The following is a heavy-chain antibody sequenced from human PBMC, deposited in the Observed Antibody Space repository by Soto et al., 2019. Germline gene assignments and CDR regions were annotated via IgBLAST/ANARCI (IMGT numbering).Heavy chain of an antibody. CDR3: ASPTYYYDSIGLDH. D-gene: IGHD3-22*01. CDR2: IIPIFGTA. Sequence: QVQLVQSGAEVKKPGSSVKVSCKACGGTFSSYAISWVRQAPGQGLEWMGGIIPIFGTANYAQKFQGRVTITADEYTSTSYMELSSLRSEDTAVYYFASPTYYYDSIGLDHWGQVSLLTVSS. CDR1: GGTFSSYA. J-gene: IGHJ4*02. V-gene: IGHV1-69*12.